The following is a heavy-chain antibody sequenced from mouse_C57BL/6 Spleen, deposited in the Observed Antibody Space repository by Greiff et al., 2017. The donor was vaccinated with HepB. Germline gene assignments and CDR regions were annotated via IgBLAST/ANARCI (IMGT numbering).Heavy chain of an antibody. D-gene: IGHD1-1*01. Sequence: EVKLVESGGGLVQPGGSMKLSCVASGFTFSNYWMNWVRQSPEKGLEWVAQIRLKSDNYATHYAESVKGRFTISRDDSKSSVYLQMNNLRAEDTGIYYCTSLGGYGRAVDYWGQGTTLTVSS. CDR1: GFTFSNYW. V-gene: IGHV6-3*01. J-gene: IGHJ2*01. CDR2: IRLKSDNYAT. CDR3: TSLGGYGRAVDY.